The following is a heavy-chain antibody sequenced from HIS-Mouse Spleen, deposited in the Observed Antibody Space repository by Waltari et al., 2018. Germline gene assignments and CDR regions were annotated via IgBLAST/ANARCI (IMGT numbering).Heavy chain of an antibody. D-gene: IGHD6-19*01. CDR1: GFTFSSYG. CDR3: AKASSGWLDY. Sequence: QVQLVESGGGVVQPGRSLRLSFAASGFTFSSYGMHWVRQAPGKGLEWVAVISYDGSNKDYADSVKGRFTISRDNSKNTLYLQMNSLRAEDTAVYYCAKASSGWLDYWGQGTLVTVSS. V-gene: IGHV3-30*18. J-gene: IGHJ4*02. CDR2: ISYDGSNK.